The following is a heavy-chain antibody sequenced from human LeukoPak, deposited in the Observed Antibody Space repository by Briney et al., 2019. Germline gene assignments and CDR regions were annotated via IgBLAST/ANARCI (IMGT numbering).Heavy chain of an antibody. D-gene: IGHD1-26*01. V-gene: IGHV3-21*01. CDR2: ISSSSTHI. Sequence: GGSLRLSCAASGFAFSTYSMNWVRQAPGKGLEWVSSISSSSTHIYYADSVKGRVTISRDNAKNSLYLQMNSLRAEDTAVYYCARVLSGCETTRCELDYWGQGTLVTVSS. CDR1: GFAFSTYS. J-gene: IGHJ4*02. CDR3: ARVLSGCETTRCELDY.